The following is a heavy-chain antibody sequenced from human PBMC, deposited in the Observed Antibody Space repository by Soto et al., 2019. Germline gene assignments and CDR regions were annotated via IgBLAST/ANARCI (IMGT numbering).Heavy chain of an antibody. V-gene: IGHV4-30-2*01. CDR2: IYHRGST. Sequence: QLQLQESGSGLVRPSQTLSLTCAVSGGSISSGGYSWNWIRQPPGKGLEWIGYIYHRGSTLYNPTLKSRVTISVVKSTTQFSLKLSSVTAADTAVYYCARDHLEGNWFDPWGQGTLVTVSS. CDR3: ARDHLEGNWFDP. CDR1: GGSISSGGYS. J-gene: IGHJ5*02.